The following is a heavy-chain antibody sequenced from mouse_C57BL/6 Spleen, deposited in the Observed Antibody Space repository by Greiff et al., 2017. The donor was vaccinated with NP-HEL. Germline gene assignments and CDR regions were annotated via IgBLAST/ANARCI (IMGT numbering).Heavy chain of an antibody. CDR2: IDPSDSYT. CDR3: ARFCDGYRYFDV. V-gene: IGHV1-59*01. CDR1: GYTFTSYW. D-gene: IGHD2-3*01. J-gene: IGHJ1*03. Sequence: QVQLQQPGAELVRPGTSVKLSCKASGYTFTSYWMHWVKQRPGQGLEWIGVIDPSDSYTNYNQKFKGKATLTVDTSYSTAFMQLSSLTSEDSAVYARARFCDGYRYFDVWGTGTTVTVSS.